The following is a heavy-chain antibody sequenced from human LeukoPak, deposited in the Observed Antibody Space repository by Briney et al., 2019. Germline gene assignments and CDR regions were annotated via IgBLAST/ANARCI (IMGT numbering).Heavy chain of an antibody. J-gene: IGHJ4*02. CDR3: ARVTRWELTRLDY. CDR2: IYYSGST. Sequence: SETLSLTCTVSGGSISSSSYYWGWICQPPGKGLEWIGSIYYSGSTYYNPSLKSRVTISVDTSKNQFSLKLSSVTAADTAVYYCARVTRWELTRLDYWGQGTLVTVSS. V-gene: IGHV4-39*07. D-gene: IGHD1-26*01. CDR1: GGSISSSSYY.